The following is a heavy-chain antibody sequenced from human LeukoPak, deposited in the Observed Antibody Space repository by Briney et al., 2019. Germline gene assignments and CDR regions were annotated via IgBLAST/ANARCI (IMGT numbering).Heavy chain of an antibody. D-gene: IGHD3-10*01. CDR2: INHSGST. Sequence: SETLSLTCAVYGGSFSGYYWSWIRQPPGKGLEWIGEINHSGSTNYNPSLKSRVTISVDTSKNQFSLKLSSVTAADTAVYYCARDQTDYYGSGIWFDPWGQGTLVTVSS. J-gene: IGHJ5*02. CDR1: GGSFSGYY. CDR3: ARDQTDYYGSGIWFDP. V-gene: IGHV4-34*01.